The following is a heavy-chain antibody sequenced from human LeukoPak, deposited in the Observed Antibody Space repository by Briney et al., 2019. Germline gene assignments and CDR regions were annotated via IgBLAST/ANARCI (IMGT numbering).Heavy chain of an antibody. CDR2: IYSGGST. V-gene: IGHV3-53*01. CDR3: AREMATISVSYYYGMDV. Sequence: GGSLRLSCAASGFTFSSYSMSWVRQAPGKGLEWVSVIYSGGSTYYADSVKGRFTISRDNSKNTLYLQMNSLRAEDTAVYYCAREMATISVSYYYGMDVWGQGTTVTVSS. CDR1: GFTFSSYS. J-gene: IGHJ6*02. D-gene: IGHD5-24*01.